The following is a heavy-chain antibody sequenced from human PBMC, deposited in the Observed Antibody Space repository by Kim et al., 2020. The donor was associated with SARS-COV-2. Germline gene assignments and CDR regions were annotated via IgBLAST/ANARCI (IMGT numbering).Heavy chain of an antibody. J-gene: IGHJ6*02. CDR1: GFTFSSHA. CDR3: AKDRSIAALYGMDV. V-gene: IGHV3-23*01. Sequence: GGSLRLSCAGSGFTFSSHAMTWVRQAQGKGLEWVSAISGSGVNTYYADSVKDRFTVSRDNSKNTLYLQMSSLRVEDTAVYYCAKDRSIAALYGMDVWGQGTTVTVSS. D-gene: IGHD6-6*01. CDR2: ISGSGVNT.